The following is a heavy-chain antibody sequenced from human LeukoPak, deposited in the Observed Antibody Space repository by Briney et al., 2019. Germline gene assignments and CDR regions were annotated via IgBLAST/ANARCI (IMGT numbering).Heavy chain of an antibody. CDR3: GRERGGASNY. D-gene: IGHD1-26*01. V-gene: IGHV3-7*05. CDR2: IKQYGSEK. CDR1: GFTFSSYW. J-gene: IGHJ4*02. Sequence: GGSLRLSCAASGFTFSSYWMSWVRLAPGKGQEWVANIKQYGSEKYYVDSVNGRFNISRDNAKKSLYLQMNSRRAEDTAGYYCGRERGGASNYWGQGTLVTVSS.